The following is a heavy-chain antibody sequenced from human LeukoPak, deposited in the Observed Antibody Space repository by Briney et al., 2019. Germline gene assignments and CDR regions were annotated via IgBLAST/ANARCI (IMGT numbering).Heavy chain of an antibody. V-gene: IGHV3-30*02. CDR3: AKGDYYGSGLDY. Sequence: GGSLRLSCAASGFTFSNNAMHWVRQAPGKGLVWVAYIRYDGGNAYYVDSVEGRFTISRDNSKDTLYLQMNGLRPEDTAVYFCAKGDYYGSGLDYWGQGAPVTVSS. J-gene: IGHJ4*02. CDR1: GFTFSNNA. CDR2: IRYDGGNA. D-gene: IGHD3-10*01.